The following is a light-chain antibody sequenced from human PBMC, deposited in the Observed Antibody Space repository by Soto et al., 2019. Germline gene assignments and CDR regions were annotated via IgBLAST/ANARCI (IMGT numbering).Light chain of an antibody. V-gene: IGKV3-20*01. J-gene: IGKJ2*01. CDR3: QQQGT. CDR1: QIVSSSY. Sequence: EIVLTQSPGTLSLSPGERATLSCRASQIVSSSYLVWYQQKPGQAPRLLIYAASSRATGIPDRFSGSESATEYTLTIATVEHEDFAVYYCQQQGTFGQGTKLEIK. CDR2: AAS.